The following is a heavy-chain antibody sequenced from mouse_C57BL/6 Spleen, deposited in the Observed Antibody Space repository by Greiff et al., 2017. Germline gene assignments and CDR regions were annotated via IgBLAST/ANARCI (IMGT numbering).Heavy chain of an antibody. CDR1: GFTFSDYY. V-gene: IGHV5-16*01. Sequence: EVKVEESEGGLVQPGSSMKLSCTASGFTFSDYYMAWVRQVPEKGLEWVANINYDGSSTYYLDSLKSRFIISRDNAKNFLYLQMSSLKSEDTATYYCARANWDHFDYWGQGTTLTVSS. CDR2: INYDGSST. CDR3: ARANWDHFDY. J-gene: IGHJ2*01. D-gene: IGHD4-1*01.